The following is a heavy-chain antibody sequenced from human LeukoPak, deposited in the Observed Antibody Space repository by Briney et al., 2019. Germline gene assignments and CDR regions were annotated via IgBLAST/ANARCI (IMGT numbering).Heavy chain of an antibody. CDR1: GFTFTSSA. CDR2: IVVGSGNT. Sequence: SVKVSCKASGFTFTSSAMQWVRQARGQRLEWIGWIVVGSGNTNYAQKFQERVTITRDMSTSTAYMELSSLRSEDTAVYYCAAVGGDVRLGELSLSPIDYWGQGTLVTVSS. J-gene: IGHJ4*02. V-gene: IGHV1-58*02. CDR3: AAVGGDVRLGELSLSPIDY. D-gene: IGHD3-16*02.